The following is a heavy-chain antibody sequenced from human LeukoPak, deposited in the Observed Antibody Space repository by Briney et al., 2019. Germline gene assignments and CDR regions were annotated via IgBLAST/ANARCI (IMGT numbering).Heavy chain of an antibody. Sequence: SETLSLTCTVSGYSISSGHYWAWIRQSPEKGLECIATMFHSGSTYYNPSLKSRVTTSVDTSKNEFSLNLSSVTAADTAVYYCTRAGTNLGDYDYWGQGTLVTVSS. J-gene: IGHJ4*02. D-gene: IGHD4-17*01. CDR2: MFHSGST. CDR3: TRAGTNLGDYDY. V-gene: IGHV4-38-2*02. CDR1: GYSISSGHY.